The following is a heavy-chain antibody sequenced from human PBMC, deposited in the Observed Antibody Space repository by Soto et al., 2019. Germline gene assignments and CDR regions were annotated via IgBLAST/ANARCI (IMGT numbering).Heavy chain of an antibody. CDR1: GGSISSGGYS. CDR2: IYHSGST. Sequence: QLQLQESGSGLVKPSQTLSLTCAVSGGSISSGGYSWSWIRQPPGKGLEWIGYIYHSGSTYYNPSTKSRVPISVDRSKNQFSLQLSSVTAADTAVYYCARASTTVTTLDYWGQGTLVTVSS. CDR3: ARASTTVTTLDY. D-gene: IGHD4-17*01. V-gene: IGHV4-30-2*01. J-gene: IGHJ4*02.